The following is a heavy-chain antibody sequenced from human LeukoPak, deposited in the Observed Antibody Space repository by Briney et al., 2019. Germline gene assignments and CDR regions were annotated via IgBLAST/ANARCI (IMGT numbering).Heavy chain of an antibody. CDR3: ARWDGGSYYLGNAFDI. CDR1: GYTFTSYG. V-gene: IGHV1-18*01. J-gene: IGHJ3*02. D-gene: IGHD1-26*01. CDR2: ISAYNGNT. Sequence: ASVRVSCKASGYTFTSYGISWVRQAPGQGLEWMGWISAYNGNTNYAQKLQGRVTMTTDTSTSTAYMELRSLRSDDTAVYYCARWDGGSYYLGNAFDIWGQGTMVTVSS.